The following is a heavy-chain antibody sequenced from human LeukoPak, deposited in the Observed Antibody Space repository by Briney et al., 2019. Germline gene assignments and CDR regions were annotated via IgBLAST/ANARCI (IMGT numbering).Heavy chain of an antibody. CDR2: MNPNSGNT. CDR1: GYTFTSYD. V-gene: IGHV1-8*03. CDR3: ARRGGCSSTSCYALYYYYMDV. D-gene: IGHD2-2*01. J-gene: IGHJ6*03. Sequence: GASVKVSCKASGYTFTSYDINWVRQATGQGLEWMGWMNPNSGNTGYAQKFQGRVTITRNTSISTAYMELSSLRSEDTAVYYCARRGGCSSTSCYALYYYYMDVWGKGTTVTISS.